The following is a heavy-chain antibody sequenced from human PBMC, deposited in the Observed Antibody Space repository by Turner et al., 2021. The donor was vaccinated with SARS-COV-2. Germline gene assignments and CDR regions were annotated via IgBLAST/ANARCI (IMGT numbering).Heavy chain of an antibody. CDR2: IYYSGST. CDR3: AGEEVVFRASHTLYYYGMDV. Sequence: QLQLQESGSGLVKPSETLSLTCTVSGGPISSSSYYWGWIRQPPGKGLEWIGSIYYSGSTYYNPSLKSRVTISVDTSKNQFSLKLSSVTAADTAVYYCAGEEVVFRASHTLYYYGMDVWGQGTTVTVSS. V-gene: IGHV4-39*01. CDR1: GGPISSSSYY. J-gene: IGHJ6*02. D-gene: IGHD3-22*01.